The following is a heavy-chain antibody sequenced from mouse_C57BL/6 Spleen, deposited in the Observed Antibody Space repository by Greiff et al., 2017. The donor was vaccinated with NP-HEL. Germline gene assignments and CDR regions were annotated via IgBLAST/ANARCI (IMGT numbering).Heavy chain of an antibody. CDR1: GYTFTSYW. J-gene: IGHJ2*01. Sequence: QVQLKESGTELVKPGASVKLSCKASGYTFTSYWMHWVKQRPGQGLEWIGNINPSNGGTNYNEKFKSKATLTVDKSSSTAYMQLSSLTSEDSAVYYCARTGTIGYYFDYWGQGTTLTVSS. V-gene: IGHV1-53*01. D-gene: IGHD4-1*01. CDR2: INPSNGGT. CDR3: ARTGTIGYYFDY.